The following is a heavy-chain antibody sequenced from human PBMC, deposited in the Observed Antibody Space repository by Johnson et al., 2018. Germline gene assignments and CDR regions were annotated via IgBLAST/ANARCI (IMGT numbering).Heavy chain of an antibody. V-gene: IGHV4-61*08. CDR3: AREGARIGGVAVASTPTSGYFAL. J-gene: IGHJ2*01. CDR2: TSYTGRT. D-gene: IGHD3-16*01. Sequence: QVQLQESGPGLVKPSGTLSLTCTLSGDSFSRRAQYYTWVRQPPGKGLEWIGFTSYTGRTSYNPSLSSRVTISIDTSRNRFSLELTSMTAADTAVYYCAREGARIGGVAVASTPTSGYFALWGRGTRVTVSS. CDR1: GDSFSRRAQY.